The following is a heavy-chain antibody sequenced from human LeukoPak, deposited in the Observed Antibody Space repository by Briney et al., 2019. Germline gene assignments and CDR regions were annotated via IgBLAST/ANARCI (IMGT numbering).Heavy chain of an antibody. V-gene: IGHV4-39*01. Sequence: SETLSLTCTVSGGSISSGGYYWSWIRQPPGKGLEWIGSIYYSGSTYYNPSLKSRVTISVDTSKNQFSLKLSSVTAADTAVYYCARLSITLDNDAFDIWGQGTMVTVSS. CDR2: IYYSGST. D-gene: IGHD3-10*01. CDR1: GGSISSGGYY. J-gene: IGHJ3*02. CDR3: ARLSITLDNDAFDI.